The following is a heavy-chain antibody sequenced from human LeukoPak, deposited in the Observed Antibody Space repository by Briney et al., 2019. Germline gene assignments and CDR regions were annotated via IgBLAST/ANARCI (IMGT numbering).Heavy chain of an antibody. J-gene: IGHJ3*02. Sequence: SVKVSCKASGGAFSSYAISWVRQAPGQGLEWKGRIIPILGIANYAQKFQGRVTITADKSTSTAYMELSSLRSEDTAVYYCAREALNSKGAFDIWGQGTMVTVSS. CDR1: GGAFSSYA. V-gene: IGHV1-69*04. D-gene: IGHD1-7*01. CDR2: IIPILGIA. CDR3: AREALNSKGAFDI.